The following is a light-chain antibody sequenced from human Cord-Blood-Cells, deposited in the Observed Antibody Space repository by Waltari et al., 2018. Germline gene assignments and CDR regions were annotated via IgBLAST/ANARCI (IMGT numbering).Light chain of an antibody. CDR1: SRDVGGYNY. Sequence: QSALTQPASVSGSPGQSITISCTGTSRDVGGYNYVSWYQQHPGKGPKLMIYDVSKRPSAVSNRFSGSKSGNTASLTISGLQAEDEADYYCSSYTSSSTWVFGGGTKLTVL. J-gene: IGLJ3*02. V-gene: IGLV2-14*01. CDR3: SSYTSSSTWV. CDR2: DVS.